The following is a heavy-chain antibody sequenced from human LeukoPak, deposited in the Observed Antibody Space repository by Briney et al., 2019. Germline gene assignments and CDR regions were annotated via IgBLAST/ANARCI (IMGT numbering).Heavy chain of an antibody. V-gene: IGHV3-30*02. J-gene: IGHJ4*02. CDR2: IGYDESKK. CDR3: AREASNYYGSGTYGGHFDY. Sequence: GGSLRLSCEASGFTFNNFGMHWVRQAPGKGLEWVAFIGYDESKKYYADSVKGRFTISRDNSKNTLYLQMNSLRAEDTAVYYCAREASNYYGSGTYGGHFDYWGQGTLVTVSS. D-gene: IGHD3-10*01. CDR1: GFTFNNFG.